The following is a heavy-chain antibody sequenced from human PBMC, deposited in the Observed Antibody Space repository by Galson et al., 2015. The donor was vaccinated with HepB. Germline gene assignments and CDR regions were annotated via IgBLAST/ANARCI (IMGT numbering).Heavy chain of an antibody. V-gene: IGHV1-18*04. D-gene: IGHD5-18*01. CDR3: AREGETAMVKFSYYYGMDV. Sequence: SVKVSCKASGYTFTSYGISWVRQAPGQGLEWMGWISAYNGNTNYAQKLQGRVTMTTDTSTSTAYMELRSLRSDDTAVYYCAREGETAMVKFSYYYGMDVWGQGTTVTVSS. J-gene: IGHJ6*02. CDR2: ISAYNGNT. CDR1: GYTFTSYG.